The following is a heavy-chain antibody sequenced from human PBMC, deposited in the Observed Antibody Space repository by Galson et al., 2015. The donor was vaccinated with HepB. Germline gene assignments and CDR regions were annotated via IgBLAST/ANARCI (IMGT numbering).Heavy chain of an antibody. CDR2: IKSKTDGGTT. Sequence: SLRLSCAASGFTFSNAWMSWVRQAPGKRLEWVGRIKSKTDGGTTDYAAPVKGRLTISRDDSKNTLYLQMNSLKTEDTAVYYCKGSEGAQFSWGQGTLVTVSS. J-gene: IGHJ4*02. D-gene: IGHD1-26*01. CDR3: KGSEGAQFS. V-gene: IGHV3-15*01. CDR1: GFTFSNAW.